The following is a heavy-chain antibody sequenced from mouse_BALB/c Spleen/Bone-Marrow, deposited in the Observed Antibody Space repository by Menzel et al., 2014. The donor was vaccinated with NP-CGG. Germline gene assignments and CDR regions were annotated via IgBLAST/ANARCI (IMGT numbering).Heavy chain of an antibody. J-gene: IGHJ2*01. Sequence: EVKQMESGGGLVQPGGSLRLSCATSGFTFTDYYMNWVRQPPGKALEWLGFIRNKANGYTTEYSASVKGRFTISRDNSQSILYLQMNTLRAEDSATYYCARDMGGLLFDYWGQGGTTLTVSS. V-gene: IGHV7-3*02. D-gene: IGHD2-3*01. CDR2: IRNKANGYTT. CDR1: GFTFTDYY. CDR3: ARDMGGLLFDY.